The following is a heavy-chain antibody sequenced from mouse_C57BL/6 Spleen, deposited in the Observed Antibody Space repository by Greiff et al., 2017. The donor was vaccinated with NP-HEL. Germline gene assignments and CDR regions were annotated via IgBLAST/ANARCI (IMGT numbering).Heavy chain of an antibody. D-gene: IGHD1-1*01. Sequence: QVQLQQPGTELVKPGASVKLSCKASGYTFTSYWMHWVKQRPGHGLEWIGNINPSNGGTNYNEKFKSKATLTVDKSSSTAYMQLSSLTSEDSAVDYCARDLFYYYGSFAYWGQGTLVTVSA. CDR3: ARDLFYYYGSFAY. CDR2: INPSNGGT. CDR1: GYTFTSYW. J-gene: IGHJ3*01. V-gene: IGHV1-53*01.